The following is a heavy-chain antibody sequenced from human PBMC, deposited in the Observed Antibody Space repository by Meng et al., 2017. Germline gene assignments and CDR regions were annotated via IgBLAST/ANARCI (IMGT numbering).Heavy chain of an antibody. Sequence: QVQVWQSGAEVKKPGASLKVYCKASGYTFTSYAMHWVRQAPGQRLEWMGWINAGNGNTKYSQKFQGRVTITRDTSASTAYMELSSLRSEDTAVYYCARDRIVATTLGRGYYFDYWGQGTLVTVSS. CDR3: ARDRIVATTLGRGYYFDY. CDR1: GYTFTSYA. V-gene: IGHV1-3*01. CDR2: INAGNGNT. D-gene: IGHD5-12*01. J-gene: IGHJ4*02.